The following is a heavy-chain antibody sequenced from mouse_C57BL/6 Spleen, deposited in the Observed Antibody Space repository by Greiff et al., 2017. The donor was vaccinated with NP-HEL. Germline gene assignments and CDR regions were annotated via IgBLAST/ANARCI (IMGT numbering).Heavy chain of an antibody. CDR3: AIEKSYGSSPYYYALDY. Sequence: QVQLQQSGAELVRPGTSVKVSRKASGYAFTNYLIEWVKQRPGQGLEWIGVINPGSGGTNYNEKFKGKATLTADKSSSTAYMQLSSLTSEDSAVYVCAIEKSYGSSPYYYALDYWGQGTSVTVSS. J-gene: IGHJ4*01. CDR2: INPGSGGT. CDR1: GYAFTNYL. D-gene: IGHD1-1*01. V-gene: IGHV1-54*01.